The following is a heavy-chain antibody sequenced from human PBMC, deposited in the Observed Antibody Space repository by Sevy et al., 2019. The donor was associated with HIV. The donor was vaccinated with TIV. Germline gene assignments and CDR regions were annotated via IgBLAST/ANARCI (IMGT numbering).Heavy chain of an antibody. CDR1: GDSISSGDSY. D-gene: IGHD3-16*02. Sequence: SETLSLTCTVSGDSISSGDSYWSWIRQPAGRGLEWIGRIYASGRTMYNPSLKSRVTISVDTSKNQFSLKLTSVTAADTAVYYCATRNLPSMITFSLLRLGELSSHFDSWGQGTLVTVSS. V-gene: IGHV4-61*02. J-gene: IGHJ4*02. CDR2: IYASGRT. CDR3: ATRNLPSMITFSLLRLGELSSHFDS.